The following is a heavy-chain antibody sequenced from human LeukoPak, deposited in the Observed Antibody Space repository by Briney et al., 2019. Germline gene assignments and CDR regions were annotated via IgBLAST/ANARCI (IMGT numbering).Heavy chain of an antibody. CDR1: GYSISSGYY. CDR2: IYHSGST. D-gene: IGHD3-10*01. J-gene: IGHJ5*02. CDR3: ARVSYYYGSGSTILQMGPRFASFDP. Sequence: SETLSLTCTVSGYSISSGYYWGWIRQPPGKGLEWIGSIYHSGSTYYNPSLKSRVTISVDTSKNQFSLKLSSVTAADTAVYYCARVSYYYGSGSTILQMGPRFASFDPWGQGTLVTVSS. V-gene: IGHV4-38-2*02.